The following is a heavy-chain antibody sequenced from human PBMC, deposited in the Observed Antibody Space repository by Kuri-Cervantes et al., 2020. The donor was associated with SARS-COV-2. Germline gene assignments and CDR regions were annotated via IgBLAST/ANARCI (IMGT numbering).Heavy chain of an antibody. CDR3: VRLPPPFKGVVPAH. CDR2: IYYTGST. V-gene: IGHV4-39*01. Sequence: SETLSPTCTVSGDSISSSAFYWGWIRQPPGKGLEWIAKIYYTGSTYYNPSLKSRVTISVDTSKNQFSLKLTSVTATDTAMYYCVRLPPPFKGVVPAHWGQGTLVTVSS. J-gene: IGHJ4*02. D-gene: IGHD2-8*01. CDR1: GDSISSSAFY.